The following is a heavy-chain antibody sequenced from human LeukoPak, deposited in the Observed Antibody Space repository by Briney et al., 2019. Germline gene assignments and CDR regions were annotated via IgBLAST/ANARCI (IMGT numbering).Heavy chain of an antibody. CDR1: GFTVSSNC. J-gene: IGHJ4*02. Sequence: GGSLRLSCTASGFTVSSNCMSWVRQAPGKGLEWVSVIYSGGSTYYADSVKGRFTISRDNSKNTLYLQMNSMRAEDTAVYYCARDPLNATAGYYFDYWGQGTLVTVSS. CDR2: IYSGGST. V-gene: IGHV3-66*01. CDR3: ARDPLNATAGYYFDY. D-gene: IGHD6-13*01.